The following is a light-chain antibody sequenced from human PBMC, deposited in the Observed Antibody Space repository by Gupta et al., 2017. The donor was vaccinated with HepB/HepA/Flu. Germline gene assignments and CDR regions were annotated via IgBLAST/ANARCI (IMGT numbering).Light chain of an antibody. Sequence: QSALTQPASVSGSPGQSITISCTGTSSDVGSYNLVSWYQQHPGKAPKLMIYEVSKRPSGVSNRFSGSKSGNTASLTISGLQAEDEAAYYCCSYATSSTRVFGGGTKLTVL. CDR3: CSYATSSTRV. J-gene: IGLJ3*02. CDR1: SSDVGSYNL. V-gene: IGLV2-23*02. CDR2: EVS.